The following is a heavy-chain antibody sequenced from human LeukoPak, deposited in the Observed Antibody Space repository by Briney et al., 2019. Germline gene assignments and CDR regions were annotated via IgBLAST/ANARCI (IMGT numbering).Heavy chain of an antibody. CDR2: ITSSNSI. Sequence: GGSLRLSCAASGFTFSYYIMNWVRQAPGKGLEGVSSITSSNSIYYADSVQGRFTVSRDNAKNSLYLQMNSLRADDTAVYYCARDFEERGYYLADFDYWGQGTLVTVSS. D-gene: IGHD3-22*01. V-gene: IGHV3-69-1*01. CDR3: ARDFEERGYYLADFDY. J-gene: IGHJ4*02. CDR1: GFTFSYYI.